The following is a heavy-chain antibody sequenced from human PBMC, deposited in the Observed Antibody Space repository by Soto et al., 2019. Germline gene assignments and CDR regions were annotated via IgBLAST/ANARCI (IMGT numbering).Heavy chain of an antibody. Sequence: PGGSLRLSCAASGFTFSSYGMHWVRQAPGKGLEWVAVISYDGSNKYYADSVKGRFTISRDNSKNTLYLQMNSLRAEDTAVYYCAKDRNYDILTGYYRPLQTGMDVWGQGTMVTVSS. V-gene: IGHV3-30*18. CDR3: AKDRNYDILTGYYRPLQTGMDV. CDR2: ISYDGSNK. J-gene: IGHJ6*02. CDR1: GFTFSSYG. D-gene: IGHD3-9*01.